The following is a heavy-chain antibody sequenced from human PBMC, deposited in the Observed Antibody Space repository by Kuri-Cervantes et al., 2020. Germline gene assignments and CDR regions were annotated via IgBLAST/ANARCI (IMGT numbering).Heavy chain of an antibody. CDR2: INHSGST. V-gene: IGHV4-34*01. CDR1: GGSFSGYY. Sequence: SETLSLTCAVYGGSFSGYYWSWIRQPPGKGLEWIGEINHSGSTNYNPSLKSRITISVDTSKNQFSLKLSSVTAADTAVYYCARGKYSSSWYGYYYMDVWGKGTTVTVSS. J-gene: IGHJ6*03. D-gene: IGHD6-13*01. CDR3: ARGKYSSSWYGYYYMDV.